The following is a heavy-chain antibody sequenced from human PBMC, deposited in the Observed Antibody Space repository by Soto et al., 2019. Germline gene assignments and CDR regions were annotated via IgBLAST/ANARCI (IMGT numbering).Heavy chain of an antibody. D-gene: IGHD2-2*01. CDR3: VRGGFLSHDHVIIAPATLGFDP. CDR1: GYTFTTYD. V-gene: IGHV1-8*01. Sequence: QVQLMQSGAEVKKPGASVKVSCKASGYTFTTYDINWVRQAPGQGLEWMGWMNPNRTNTGYAEKVQGRVTMTRDTSISTAYMALSSLRYDDTAVYYCVRGGFLSHDHVIIAPATLGFDPWGQGTLVTVSS. J-gene: IGHJ5*02. CDR2: MNPNRTNT.